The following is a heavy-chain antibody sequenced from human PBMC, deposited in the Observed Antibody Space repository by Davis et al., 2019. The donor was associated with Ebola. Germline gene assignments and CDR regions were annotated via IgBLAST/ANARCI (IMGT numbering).Heavy chain of an antibody. D-gene: IGHD1-14*01. CDR2: ISRDGNDK. J-gene: IGHJ4*02. CDR1: GFTFSSYW. CDR3: ARYKRLDY. Sequence: PGGSLRLSCAASGFTFSSYWMHWVRQAPGKGLEWLARISRDGNDKYYVDFVKGRITISRDNAKNSLFLQMNSLGADDTAVYYCARYKRLDYWGQGTLVTVSS. V-gene: IGHV3-7*03.